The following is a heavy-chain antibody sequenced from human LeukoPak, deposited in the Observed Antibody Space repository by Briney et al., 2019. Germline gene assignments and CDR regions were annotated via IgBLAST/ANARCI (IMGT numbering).Heavy chain of an antibody. J-gene: IGHJ4*02. CDR2: INPNSGDT. CDR1: GYTFTGYY. Sequence: ASVKVSCKASGYTFTGYYMHWVRQAPGQGLEWMGWINPNSGDTNYAQKFQGRVTMTRDTSISTAYMELSRLRSDDTAVYYCARVPKTRGKTGDDYWGQGTLVTVSS. CDR3: ARVPKTRGKTGDDY. D-gene: IGHD7-27*01. V-gene: IGHV1-2*02.